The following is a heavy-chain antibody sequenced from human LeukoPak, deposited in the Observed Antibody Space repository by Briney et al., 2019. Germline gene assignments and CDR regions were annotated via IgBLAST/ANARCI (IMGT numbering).Heavy chain of an antibody. J-gene: IGHJ6*03. Sequence: PGGSLRLSCAASGFSFGSYWMNWVRQAPGKGPEWVSTISIDGGRTYYADSVKGRFTVSRDTSKNTLYLQMNSLRAEDTAVYYCARKGIGSSRYQNMDVWGKGTTVTVSS. CDR2: ISIDGGRT. CDR3: ARKGIGSSRYQNMDV. V-gene: IGHV3-23*01. D-gene: IGHD6-25*01. CDR1: GFSFGSYW.